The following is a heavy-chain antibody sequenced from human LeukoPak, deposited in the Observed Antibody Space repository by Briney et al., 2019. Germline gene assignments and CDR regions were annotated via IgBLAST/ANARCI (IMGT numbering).Heavy chain of an antibody. CDR2: IYMGGTT. D-gene: IGHD5-12*01. Sequence: GRALRLSCAASGFSFSTYAMRWVRQAPGKGLEWVSVIYMGGTTYYADSVKGRFTISRHSSKNTLYLQMNSLRAEDTAVYYCTRVGDEVAYTRGYLDHWGQGTLVTVSS. V-gene: IGHV3-53*04. CDR1: GFSFSTYA. CDR3: TRVGDEVAYTRGYLDH. J-gene: IGHJ4*02.